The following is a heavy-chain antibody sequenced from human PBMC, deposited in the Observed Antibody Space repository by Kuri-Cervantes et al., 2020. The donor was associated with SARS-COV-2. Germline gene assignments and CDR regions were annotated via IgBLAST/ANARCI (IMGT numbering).Heavy chain of an antibody. V-gene: IGHV4-39*07. CDR3: ARAHPSSSSPPFFDY. CDR2: IYYSGST. CDR1: GGSISSSSYY. D-gene: IGHD6-6*01. Sequence: ESLKISCTVSGGSISSSSYYWGWIRQPPGKGLEWIGSIYYSGSTYYNPSLKSRVTISVDTSKNQFSLKLSSVTAEDTAVYYCARAHPSSSSPPFFDYWGQGTLVTVSS. J-gene: IGHJ4*02.